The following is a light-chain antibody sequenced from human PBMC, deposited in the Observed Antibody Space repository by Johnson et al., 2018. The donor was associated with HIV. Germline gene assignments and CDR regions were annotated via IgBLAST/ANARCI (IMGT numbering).Light chain of an antibody. CDR3: GTWDSRLSALYV. V-gene: IGLV1-51*02. J-gene: IGLJ1*01. Sequence: QSVLTQPPSVSAAPGQKVTISCSGSSSNIGSHYVSWYQQLPGTAPKLLIYENNKRPSGIPDRFSGSKSGTSATLGITGLQTGDEADYYCGTWDSRLSALYVFGTGTKVTVL. CDR1: SSNIGSHY. CDR2: ENN.